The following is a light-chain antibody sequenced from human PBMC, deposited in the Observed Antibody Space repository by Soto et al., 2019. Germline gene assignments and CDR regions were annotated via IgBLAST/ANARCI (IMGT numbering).Light chain of an antibody. CDR2: GAS. V-gene: IGKV3-15*01. CDR3: QQYNNWPPWT. CDR1: QSVSSN. J-gene: IGKJ1*01. Sequence: EIVLTQSPATLSVSPVEIAKLSFISSQSVSSNLAWYQQTPGQAPRLLIYGASTRATGIPARFSGSGYGTEFTLTISSLQSEDFAAYYCQQYNNWPPWTCGQGTKGDIK.